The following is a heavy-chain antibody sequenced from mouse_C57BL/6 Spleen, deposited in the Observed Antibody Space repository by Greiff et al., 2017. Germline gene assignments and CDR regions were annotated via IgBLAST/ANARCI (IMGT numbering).Heavy chain of an antibody. Sequence: QVQLKQPGAELVMPGASVKLSCKASGYTFTSYWMHWVKQRPGQGLEWIGEIDPSDSYTNYNQKFKGKSTLTVDKSSSTAYMQLSSLTSEDSAVYYCARSITTASKGYFDVWGTGTTVTVSS. V-gene: IGHV1-69*01. CDR3: ARSITTASKGYFDV. CDR1: GYTFTSYW. CDR2: IDPSDSYT. D-gene: IGHD1-1*01. J-gene: IGHJ1*03.